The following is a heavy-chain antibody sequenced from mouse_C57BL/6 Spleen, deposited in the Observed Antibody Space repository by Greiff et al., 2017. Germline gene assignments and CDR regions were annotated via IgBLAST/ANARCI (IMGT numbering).Heavy chain of an antibody. J-gene: IGHJ3*01. D-gene: IGHD2-1*01. CDR2: IYPRDGST. CDR1: GYTFTSYD. Sequence: QVQLKESGPELVKPGASVKLSCKASGYTFTSYDINWVKQRPGQGLEWIGWIYPRDGSTKYNVKFKGKATLTVDTSSSTAYMELHSLTSEDSAVYFCARPLYYGNYAWFAYWGQGTLVTVSA. V-gene: IGHV1-85*01. CDR3: ARPLYYGNYAWFAY.